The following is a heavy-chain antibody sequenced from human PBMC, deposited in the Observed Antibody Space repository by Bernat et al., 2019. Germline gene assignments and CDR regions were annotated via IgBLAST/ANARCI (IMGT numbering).Heavy chain of an antibody. D-gene: IGHD3-3*01. V-gene: IGHV3-33*01. Sequence: QVQLVESGGGVVQPGRSLRLSCAASGFTFSSYGMHWVRQAPGKGLEWVAVIWYDGSNKYYADSVKGRFTISRDNSKNTLYLQMNSLRAEDTAVYYCARDLYDFWSGYHGPSSDAFDIWGQGTMVTVSS. J-gene: IGHJ3*02. CDR3: ARDLYDFWSGYHGPSSDAFDI. CDR1: GFTFSSYG. CDR2: IWYDGSNK.